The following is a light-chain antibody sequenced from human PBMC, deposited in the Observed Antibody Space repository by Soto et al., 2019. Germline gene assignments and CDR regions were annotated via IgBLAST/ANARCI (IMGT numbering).Light chain of an antibody. Sequence: EIVLAQSPGTLALSPGDRATLSCWASHSVSSNYVSWYQHKPGQGPRLHIYGASTRATGIPERLSGSGSGTDFPITISRVEPEDFAVYYCQQYGSSPRRFVQGPKVDIK. V-gene: IGKV3-20*01. CDR3: QQYGSSPRR. CDR1: HSVSSNY. J-gene: IGKJ1*01. CDR2: GAS.